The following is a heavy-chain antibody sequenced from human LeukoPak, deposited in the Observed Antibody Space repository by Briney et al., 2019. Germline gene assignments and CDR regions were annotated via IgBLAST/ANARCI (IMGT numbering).Heavy chain of an antibody. Sequence: GGSLRLSCAASGFTFSSYSMNWVCQAPGKGLEWVSSITSSSGYIYYADSVQGRFTISRDNAKNSLFLQMDSLRAEDTAVYYCAKDFLDKVPHLVPAAIPNWFDPWGQGTLVTVSS. J-gene: IGHJ5*02. D-gene: IGHD2-2*01. CDR2: ITSSSGYI. V-gene: IGHV3-21*01. CDR3: AKDFLDKVPHLVPAAIPNWFDP. CDR1: GFTFSSYS.